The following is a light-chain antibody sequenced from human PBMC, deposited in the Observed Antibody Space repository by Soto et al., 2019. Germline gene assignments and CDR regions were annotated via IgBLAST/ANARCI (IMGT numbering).Light chain of an antibody. V-gene: IGKV3-15*01. CDR2: GAS. Sequence: IVMTQSPATLSVSPGERATLSCRASQSVSSYLAWYQQKPGQAPRLLIYGASTRATDIPARFSGSGSGTEFTLTISSLQSEDFALYYCQQYNNWPLTFGGGTKVDI. CDR3: QQYNNWPLT. CDR1: QSVSSY. J-gene: IGKJ4*01.